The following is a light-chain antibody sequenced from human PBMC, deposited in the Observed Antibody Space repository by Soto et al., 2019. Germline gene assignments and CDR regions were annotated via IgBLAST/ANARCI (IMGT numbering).Light chain of an antibody. CDR2: GAS. CDR1: QSVSSN. J-gene: IGKJ2*01. CDR3: QQYNYWPPTYT. V-gene: IGKV3-15*01. Sequence: EIVMTQSPATLSVSPGERATLSCRASQSVSSNLAWYQQKPGQAPRLLIYGASTRATGIPARFSGSGSGTEFTLTISSLQSEDFAVYYCQQYNYWPPTYTFGQGIKLEIK.